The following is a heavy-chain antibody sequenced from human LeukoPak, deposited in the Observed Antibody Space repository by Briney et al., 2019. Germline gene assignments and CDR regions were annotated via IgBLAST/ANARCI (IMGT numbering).Heavy chain of an antibody. CDR2: MKKDGRET. CDR3: GRHRSGSGTYFIYY. CDR1: GFTLSSYS. J-gene: IGHJ4*02. V-gene: IGHV3-7*01. Sequence: GGSLRLSCVVCGFTLSSYSMMWVRQAPGKGLQWVANMKKDGRETNYVDSVKGRFTISRDNAKISLYLQMNSLRAEDTAVYYCGRHRSGSGTYFIYYWGQGTLVSVSS. D-gene: IGHD3-10*01.